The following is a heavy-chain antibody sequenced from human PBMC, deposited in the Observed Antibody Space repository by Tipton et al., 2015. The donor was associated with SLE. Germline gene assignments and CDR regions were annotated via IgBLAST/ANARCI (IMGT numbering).Heavy chain of an antibody. J-gene: IGHJ4*02. V-gene: IGHV3-49*03. D-gene: IGHD5-24*01. Sequence: LSLTCSVSGGSISAFYWSWIRQPPGKGLEWVSFIRSKVYGGTTEYAASVKGRFTISRDDSKSIAYLQMNSLETEDTAVYYCTREAGYKIDYWGQGTLVTVSS. CDR1: GGSISAFY. CDR3: TREAGYKIDY. CDR2: IRSKVYGGTT.